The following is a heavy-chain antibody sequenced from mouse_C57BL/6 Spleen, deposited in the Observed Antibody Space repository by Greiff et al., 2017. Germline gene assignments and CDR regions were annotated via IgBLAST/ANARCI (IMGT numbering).Heavy chain of an antibody. CDR3: TREGDGYSYY. D-gene: IGHD2-3*01. Sequence: VQLQQSGAELVRPGASVTLSCKASGYTFTDYEMHWVKQTPVHGLEWIGAIDPETGGTAYNQKFKGKAILTADKSSSTAYMELRSLTSEDSAVYYCTREGDGYSYYWGQGTSVTVSS. V-gene: IGHV1-15*01. CDR2: IDPETGGT. J-gene: IGHJ4*01. CDR1: GYTFTDYE.